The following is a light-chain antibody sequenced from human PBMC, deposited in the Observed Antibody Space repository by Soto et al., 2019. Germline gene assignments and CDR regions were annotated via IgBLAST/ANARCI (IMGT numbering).Light chain of an antibody. Sequence: QSVLTQPPSVSGTPGKRVTISCSGSRSNIGGNAVTWYQQVPGTAPKLLIYANDQRPSGISDRFSGSKSSTSASLAISGLQSEDEADYYCAVWDDNLRGLFGGGTKLNVL. CDR2: AND. CDR1: RSNIGGNA. CDR3: AVWDDNLRGL. J-gene: IGLJ2*01. V-gene: IGLV1-44*01.